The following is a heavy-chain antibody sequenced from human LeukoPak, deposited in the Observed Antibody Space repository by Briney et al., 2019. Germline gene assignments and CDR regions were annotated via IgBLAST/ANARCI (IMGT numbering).Heavy chain of an antibody. CDR2: MNPNSGNT. Sequence: VSVKVSCKASGYTFTSYDINWVRQATGQGLEWMGWMNPNSGNTGYAQKFQGRVTMTRNTSISTAYMELSSLRSEDTAVYYCARVATPNYYFDYWGQGTLVTVSS. V-gene: IGHV1-8*01. CDR1: GYTFTSYD. D-gene: IGHD1-26*01. J-gene: IGHJ4*02. CDR3: ARVATPNYYFDY.